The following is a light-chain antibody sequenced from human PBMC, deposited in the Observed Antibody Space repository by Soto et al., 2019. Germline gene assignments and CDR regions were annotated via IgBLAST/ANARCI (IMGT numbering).Light chain of an antibody. CDR3: QQRHMWRIR. CDR2: DAY. Sequence: EVELPQSPVTLTLNPWERATLSCRASQSFRGLLAWYQQKPGQAPRLLIYDAYNRATGIPPRFSGSGSGTDFTLTISSLEPEDSTVYYCQQRHMWRIRFAEGTRLEIK. CDR1: QSFRGL. J-gene: IGKJ5*01. V-gene: IGKV3-11*01.